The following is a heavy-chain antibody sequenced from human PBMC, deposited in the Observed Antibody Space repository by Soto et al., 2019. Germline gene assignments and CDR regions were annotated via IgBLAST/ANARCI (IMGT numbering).Heavy chain of an antibody. D-gene: IGHD6-19*01. CDR2: IIPIFGTA. CDR3: ARSSSGWYGGYFDY. Sequence: QVQLVQSGAEVKKPGASVKVSCKASGYTFTSYGISWVRQAPGQGLEWMGGIIPIFGTANYAQKFQGRVTITADESTSTAYMELSSLRSEDTAVYYCARSSSGWYGGYFDYWGQGTLVTVSS. V-gene: IGHV1-69*13. J-gene: IGHJ4*02. CDR1: GYTFTSYG.